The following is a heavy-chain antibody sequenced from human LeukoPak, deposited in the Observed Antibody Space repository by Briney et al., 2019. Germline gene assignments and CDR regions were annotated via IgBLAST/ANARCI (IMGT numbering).Heavy chain of an antibody. Sequence: GESLKISCKGSGYSFISYWISWVRQMAGKGLEWMGTIDPSDSYTNYSPSFQGHVTISTDESISTAYLQWSNLKASDTAIYYCATSMVRGVSKRGAFDIWGQGTRVTISS. J-gene: IGHJ3*02. V-gene: IGHV5-10-1*01. CDR2: IDPSDSYT. D-gene: IGHD3-10*01. CDR3: ATSMVRGVSKRGAFDI. CDR1: GYSFISYW.